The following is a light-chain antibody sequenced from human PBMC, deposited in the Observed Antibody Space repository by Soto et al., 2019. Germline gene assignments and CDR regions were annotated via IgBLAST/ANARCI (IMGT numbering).Light chain of an antibody. J-gene: IGKJ1*01. CDR2: ATS. CDR3: QQYFASSWT. V-gene: IGKV3-20*01. Sequence: MGLTRSPAPWSSPPGERPTPSARAIQGLATRNFAWYQHNPGQAPRLLIYATSSRATGIPDRFGGSGSGTDFTLTINRLEPEDFAVYYCQQYFASSWTFGQGTKVDIK. CDR1: QGLATRN.